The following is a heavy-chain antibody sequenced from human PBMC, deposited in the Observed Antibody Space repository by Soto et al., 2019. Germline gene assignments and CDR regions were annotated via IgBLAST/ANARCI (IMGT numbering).Heavy chain of an antibody. CDR3: ARAREMATIFDY. D-gene: IGHD5-12*01. CDR1: GFTFSSYW. Sequence: GGSLRLSCAASGFTFSSYWMHWVRQAPGKGLVGVSRIDGDGSSISYADSVKGRFTISRDNAKNTLFLQMNSLRAEDSAVYYCARAREMATIFDYWGQGTPVPVSS. J-gene: IGHJ4*01. V-gene: IGHV3-74*01. CDR2: IDGDGSSI.